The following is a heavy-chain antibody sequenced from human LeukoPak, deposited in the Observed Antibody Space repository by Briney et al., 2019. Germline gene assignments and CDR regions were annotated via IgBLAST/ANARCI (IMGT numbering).Heavy chain of an antibody. CDR2: INPNSGGT. V-gene: IGHV1-2*02. Sequence: VASVKVSCKASGYTFTGYYMHWVRQAPGQGLEWMGWINPNSGGTNYAQKFQGRVTITRNTSISTAYMELSSLRSEDTAVYYCARRHYYYMDVWGKGTTVTVSS. CDR3: ARRHYYYMDV. J-gene: IGHJ6*03. CDR1: GYTFTGYY.